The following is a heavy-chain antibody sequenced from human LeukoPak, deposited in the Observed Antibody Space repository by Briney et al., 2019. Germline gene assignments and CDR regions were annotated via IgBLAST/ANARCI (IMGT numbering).Heavy chain of an antibody. Sequence: HPGGSLRLSCATSGFTFNDYAMYWVRQAPGKGLEWVSGISWNSRSIAYADSVKGRFTISRDNSKNTLFLQMNSLRAEDTAVYYCANHRLAAAGIRYLDYWGQGTLVTVSS. CDR1: GFTFNDYA. CDR2: ISWNSRSI. J-gene: IGHJ4*02. CDR3: ANHRLAAAGIRYLDY. V-gene: IGHV3-9*01. D-gene: IGHD6-13*01.